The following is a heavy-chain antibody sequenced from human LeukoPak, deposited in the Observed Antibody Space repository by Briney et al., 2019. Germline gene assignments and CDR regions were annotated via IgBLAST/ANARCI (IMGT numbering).Heavy chain of an antibody. D-gene: IGHD3-22*01. J-gene: IGHJ4*02. CDR1: ADSITSSNYY. Sequence: SDTLSLTCSVSADSITSSNYYWAWIRQAPGKGLEWIGSVYHTGSSYYNPSLKNRVTMSVETSRNQFSLSLTSMTAADTALYFCARELMVSYESSGYYFDLWGQGSPVTVSS. CDR2: VYHTGSS. V-gene: IGHV4-39*07. CDR3: ARELMVSYESSGYYFDL.